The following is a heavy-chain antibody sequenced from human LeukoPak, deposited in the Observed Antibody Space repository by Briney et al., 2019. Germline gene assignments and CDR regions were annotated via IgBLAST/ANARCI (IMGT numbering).Heavy chain of an antibody. D-gene: IGHD3-10*01. Sequence: GASVKVSCKASGYTFTGYYMHWVRQAPGQGLEWMGIINPSGGSTSYAQKFQGRVTMTRDTSTSTVYMELSSLRSEDTAVYYCAGDRRYYGSGSPPIYWGQGTLVTVSS. CDR3: AGDRRYYGSGSPPIY. V-gene: IGHV1-46*01. J-gene: IGHJ4*02. CDR1: GYTFTGYY. CDR2: INPSGGST.